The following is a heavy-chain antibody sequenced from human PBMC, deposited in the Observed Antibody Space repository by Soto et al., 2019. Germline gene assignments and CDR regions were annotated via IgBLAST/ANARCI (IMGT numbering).Heavy chain of an antibody. D-gene: IGHD2-15*01. V-gene: IGHV4-39*01. CDR3: ARRADGGGGY. J-gene: IGHJ4*02. CDR2: IYYSGST. Sequence: SETLSLTCTVSGGSITSSSYYWGWIRQPPGKGLEWIGTIYYSGSTYYSPSLESRVTISLDTSNNQFSLKLSSVTAADTAVYYCARRADGGGGYWGQGTLVTVSS. CDR1: GGSITSSSYY.